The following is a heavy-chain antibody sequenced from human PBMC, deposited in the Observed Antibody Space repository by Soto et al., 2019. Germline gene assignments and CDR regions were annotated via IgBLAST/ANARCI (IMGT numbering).Heavy chain of an antibody. V-gene: IGHV3-73*02. CDR3: PRLSRPEVYWFDT. CDR1: GFALSDSA. Sequence: QLVESGGGLVQPGGSLKISCAASGFALSDSAVHWVRQASGKGLEWIGRIKPRAENYATAFAASVRGRFTIFRDDSSNTASLQMTSLQTEDTAVYFCPRLSRPEVYWFDTWGQGTLVTVSS. CDR2: IKPRAENYAT. J-gene: IGHJ5*02.